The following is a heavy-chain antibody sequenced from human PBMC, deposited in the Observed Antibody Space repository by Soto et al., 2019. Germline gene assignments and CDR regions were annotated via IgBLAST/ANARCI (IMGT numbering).Heavy chain of an antibody. V-gene: IGHV3-30*03. D-gene: IGHD7-27*01. CDR2: ISYDGSNK. CDR3: SGNWG. CDR1: GFTFSSYG. Sequence: QVQLVESGGGVVQPGRSLRLSCAASGFTFSSYGMHWVRQAPGKGLEWVAVISYDGSNKYYADSVKGRFTISRDNSKNTLYLQMNSLRAEDTAVYYCSGNWGWGQGTLVTVSS. J-gene: IGHJ4*02.